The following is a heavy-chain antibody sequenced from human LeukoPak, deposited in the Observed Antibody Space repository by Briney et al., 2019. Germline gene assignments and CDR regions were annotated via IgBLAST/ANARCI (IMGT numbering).Heavy chain of an antibody. CDR2: ISPTSSYI. V-gene: IGHV3-21*01. Sequence: GGSLRLSCAASGFIFSAYSMNWVRQAPGKGLEWVSSISPTSSYIFYADSLKGRFTISRDNAKNSLDLQMNSLKSEDTAVYYCARLVSGTTSTYYFDNWGQGTLVTVSS. CDR1: GFIFSAYS. D-gene: IGHD1-1*01. CDR3: ARLVSGTTSTYYFDN. J-gene: IGHJ4*02.